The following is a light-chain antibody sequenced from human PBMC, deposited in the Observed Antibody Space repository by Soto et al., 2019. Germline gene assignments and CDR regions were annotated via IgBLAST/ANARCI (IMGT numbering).Light chain of an antibody. J-gene: IGKJ5*01. CDR1: QSVGLS. Sequence: EGVLTQSPATLSLSPGGRATLSYRASQSVGLSLAWYQQKPGQAPRLLLYGASTRATGIPDRFSGSGSGTDFTLTISRLEPEDFAVYYCHQYATSPPVTFGQGTRLEIK. CDR3: HQYATSPPVT. V-gene: IGKV3-20*01. CDR2: GAS.